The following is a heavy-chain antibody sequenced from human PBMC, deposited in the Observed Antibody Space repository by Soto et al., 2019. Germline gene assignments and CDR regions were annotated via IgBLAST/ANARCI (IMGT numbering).Heavy chain of an antibody. CDR2: INHSGTT. Sequence: PSETLSLTCTVSGGSIRSAGHYWSWIRQHPGKGLEWIGYINHSGTTFYNPSLKSRLTISVDTSENQFSLRLTSVTAADTAVYFCARWGGFCTDGVCAATFDPWGQGTLVTVYS. J-gene: IGHJ5*02. CDR1: GGSIRSAGHY. V-gene: IGHV4-31*03. D-gene: IGHD2-8*01. CDR3: ARWGGFCTDGVCAATFDP.